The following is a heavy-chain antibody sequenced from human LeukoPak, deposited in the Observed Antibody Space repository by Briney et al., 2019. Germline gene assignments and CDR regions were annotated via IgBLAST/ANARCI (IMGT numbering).Heavy chain of an antibody. D-gene: IGHD2-15*01. CDR3: ARPYSHRRLVVAATPPGY. Sequence: GGSLRLSCAASGFTFDDYAMHWVRQAPGKGLEWVSGISWNSGSIGYADSVKGRFTISRDNAKNSLYLQMNSLRAEDTALYYCARPYSHRRLVVAATPPGYWGQGTLVTVSS. V-gene: IGHV3-9*01. CDR1: GFTFDDYA. J-gene: IGHJ4*02. CDR2: ISWNSGSI.